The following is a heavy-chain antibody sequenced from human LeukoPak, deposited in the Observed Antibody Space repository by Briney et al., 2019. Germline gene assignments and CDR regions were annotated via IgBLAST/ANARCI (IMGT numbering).Heavy chain of an antibody. CDR2: TNSDGSSR. D-gene: IGHD5-24*01. Sequence: GGSLRLSCAVSGFTFSGHWMFWVRQAPGKGLEWVSGTNSDGSSRGYTDSVKGRFTVSRDNAKNTLYLQMNSLRAEDTAVYYCARARWYSCDYWGQGTLVTVSS. J-gene: IGHJ4*02. CDR1: GFTFSGHW. CDR3: ARARWYSCDY. V-gene: IGHV3-74*01.